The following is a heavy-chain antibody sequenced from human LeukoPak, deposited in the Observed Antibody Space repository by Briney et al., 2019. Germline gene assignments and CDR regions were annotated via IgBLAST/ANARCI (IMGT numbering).Heavy chain of an antibody. D-gene: IGHD5-24*01. CDR2: ISYDGSNK. V-gene: IGHV3-30-3*01. J-gene: IGHJ4*02. CDR3: ARARGEMATITPLPPTY. Sequence: GGSLRLSCAASGFTFSSYAMHWVRQAPGKGLEWVAVISYDGSNKYYADSVKGRFTISRDNSKNTLYLQMNSLRAEDTAVYYCARARGEMATITPLPPTYWGQGTLVTVSS. CDR1: GFTFSSYA.